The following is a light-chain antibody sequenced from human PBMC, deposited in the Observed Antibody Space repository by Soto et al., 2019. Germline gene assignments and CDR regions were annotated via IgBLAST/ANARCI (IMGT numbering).Light chain of an antibody. CDR2: EVS. CDR3: SSYAGGVV. Sequence: QSALTQPPSASGSPGQSVTISCTGTSSDVGGYNYVSWYQQHPGKAPKLMIYEVSMRPSGVPDRFSGSKSGNTASLTVSGLQAEDEADYYCSSYAGGVVFGGGTKLTVL. CDR1: SSDVGGYNY. V-gene: IGLV2-8*01. J-gene: IGLJ2*01.